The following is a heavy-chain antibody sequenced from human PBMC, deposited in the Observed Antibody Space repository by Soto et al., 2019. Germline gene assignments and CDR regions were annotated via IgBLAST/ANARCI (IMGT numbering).Heavy chain of an antibody. J-gene: IGHJ6*02. D-gene: IGHD2-15*01. CDR2: ISYDAEKK. Sequence: GGSLRLSCVASGFIFSNYGMAWVRQAPGKGLEWVSLISYDAEKKYSADSVKGRFTISRDNSKNTLYLQMNNLRAEDSAVYFCARDYSYQRAMDVWGQGTTVTV. V-gene: IGHV3-30*03. CDR1: GFIFSNYG. CDR3: ARDYSYQRAMDV.